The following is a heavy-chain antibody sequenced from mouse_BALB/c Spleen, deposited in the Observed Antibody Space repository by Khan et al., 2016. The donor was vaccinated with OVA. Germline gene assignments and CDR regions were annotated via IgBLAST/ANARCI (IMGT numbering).Heavy chain of an antibody. CDR2: IWNGGIT. CDR1: GFSLSNYG. V-gene: IGHV2-9*02. Sequence: VALVESGPGLVAPSQSLSITCTVSGFSLSNYGIHWVRQPPGKGLEWLGVIWNGGITNYNSALMSRLIISKDNSKSQVFLKMNRLQTDDTAIYYCARSYDYDVGGFAYWGQGTLVTVSA. J-gene: IGHJ3*01. CDR3: ARSYDYDVGGFAY. D-gene: IGHD2-4*01.